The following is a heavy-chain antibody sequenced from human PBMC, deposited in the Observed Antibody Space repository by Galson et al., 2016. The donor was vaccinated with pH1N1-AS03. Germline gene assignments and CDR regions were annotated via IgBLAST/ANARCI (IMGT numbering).Heavy chain of an antibody. J-gene: IGHJ5*02. Sequence: ETLSLTCTVSGYSITTGHYWGWIRQPPGKGLEWIGSIYPGVNADYNPSLKSRVTISVDTSKTQFSLKLSSVTAADTAVYYCARSPRVISVAGTFPSRFDPWGQGTQVTVSS. CDR1: GYSITTGHY. CDR2: IYPGVNA. CDR3: ARSPRVISVAGTFPSRFDP. V-gene: IGHV4-38-2*02. D-gene: IGHD6-19*01.